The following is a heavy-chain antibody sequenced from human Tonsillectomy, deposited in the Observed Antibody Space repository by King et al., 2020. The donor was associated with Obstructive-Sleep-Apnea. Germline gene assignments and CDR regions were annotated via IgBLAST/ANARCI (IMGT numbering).Heavy chain of an antibody. J-gene: IGHJ4*02. D-gene: IGHD2-2*01. CDR2: ISSGSSYI. Sequence: VQLVESGGGLVKPGGSLRLSCAASGFTFSTYRMNWVRQAPGKGLEWVSSISSGSSYIYYEDSVEGRFTISRDNAKNSLYLQWNSLRAEDTAVYYCAREGSTSFDYWGQGPLVTVSS. CDR3: AREGSTSFDY. CDR1: GFTFSTYR. V-gene: IGHV3-21*01.